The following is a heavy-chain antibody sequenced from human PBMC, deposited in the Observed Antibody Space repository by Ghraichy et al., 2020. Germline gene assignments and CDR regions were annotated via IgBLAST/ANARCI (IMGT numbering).Heavy chain of an antibody. D-gene: IGHD3-16*01. CDR1: GFTFSNYA. J-gene: IGHJ4*02. CDR2: ISGPAGST. Sequence: GESLNIYCAASGFTFSNYAMNWVRQAPGKGLEWVSSISGPAGSTYYADSVKGRFTTYRDNSKNTLYLQMNKLRAEDTAIYYCAKKGGLASFGPFDYWGQGTLVTVSS. CDR3: AKKGGLASFGPFDY. V-gene: IGHV3-23*01.